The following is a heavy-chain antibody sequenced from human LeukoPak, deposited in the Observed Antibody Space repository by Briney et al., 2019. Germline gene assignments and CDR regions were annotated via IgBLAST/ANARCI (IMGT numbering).Heavy chain of an antibody. CDR3: ARAYYYGSGNYCFFDY. CDR1: GYSFTTYH. J-gene: IGHJ4*02. Sequence: ASVKVSCKASGYSFTTYHINWVRQASGQGLEWMGWMNPNSGDTGYAQKFQGRVTITRNTSTRTAYMEVSSLKSEDTAVYYCARAYYYGSGNYCFFDYWGQGTLVTVSS. V-gene: IGHV1-8*03. CDR2: MNPNSGDT. D-gene: IGHD3-10*01.